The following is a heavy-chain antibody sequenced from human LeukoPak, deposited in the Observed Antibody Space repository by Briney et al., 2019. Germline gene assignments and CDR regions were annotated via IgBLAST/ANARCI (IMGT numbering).Heavy chain of an antibody. D-gene: IGHD1-26*01. CDR1: GGSISSYY. CDR3: ARQVYSGSYSWFDP. CDR2: IYYSGST. V-gene: IGHV4-59*08. J-gene: IGHJ5*02. Sequence: SETLSLTCTVSGGSISSYYWSWIRQPPGKGLEWIGYIYYSGSTNYNPSLKSRVTISVDTSKNQFSLKLNSVTAADTAVYYCARQVYSGSYSWFDPWGQGTLVTVSS.